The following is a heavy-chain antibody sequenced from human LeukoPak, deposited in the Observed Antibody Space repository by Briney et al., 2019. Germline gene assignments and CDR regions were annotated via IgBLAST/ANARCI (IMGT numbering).Heavy chain of an antibody. CDR1: GYTFTGYY. Sequence: RASVKVSCKASGYTFTGYYMHWVRQAPGQGLEWMGWINPNSGGTNYAQKFQGRVTMTRDTSTSTLYMELSSLRSEDTAVYYCARGDCSSTSCHPVYWGQGTLVTVSS. V-gene: IGHV1-2*02. J-gene: IGHJ4*02. CDR3: ARGDCSSTSCHPVY. CDR2: INPNSGGT. D-gene: IGHD2-2*01.